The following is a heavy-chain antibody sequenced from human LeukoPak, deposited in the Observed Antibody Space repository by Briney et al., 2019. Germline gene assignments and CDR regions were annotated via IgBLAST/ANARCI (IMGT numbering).Heavy chain of an antibody. CDR3: AKLAGAGSTDAFDI. D-gene: IGHD6-19*01. J-gene: IGHJ3*02. CDR2: ISYDGSNK. Sequence: PGRSLRLSCAASGFTFSSYGMHWVRQAPGKGLEWVAVISYDGSNKYYADSVKGRFTISRDNSKNTLYLQMNSLRAEDTAVYYCAKLAGAGSTDAFDIWGQGTMATVSS. CDR1: GFTFSSYG. V-gene: IGHV3-30*18.